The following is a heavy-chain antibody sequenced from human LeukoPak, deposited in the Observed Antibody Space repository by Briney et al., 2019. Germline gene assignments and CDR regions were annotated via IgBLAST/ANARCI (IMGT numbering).Heavy chain of an antibody. CDR2: ISGSGGST. V-gene: IGHV3-23*01. D-gene: IGHD6-13*01. Sequence: LAGGSLRLSCAASGFTFSSYAMSWVRQAPGKGLEWVSAISGSGGSTYYADSVKGRFTISRDNSKNTLYMQMNRLRAEDTAVYYCAKYITKGRYSSSWYYFDYWGQGTLVTVSS. J-gene: IGHJ4*02. CDR3: AKYITKGRYSSSWYYFDY. CDR1: GFTFSSYA.